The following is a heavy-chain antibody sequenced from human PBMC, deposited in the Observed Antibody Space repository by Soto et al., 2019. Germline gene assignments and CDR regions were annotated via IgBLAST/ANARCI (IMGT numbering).Heavy chain of an antibody. CDR2: VHYSGRT. D-gene: IGHD2-2*01. CDR3: VKVGLVIGDPFDS. CDR1: NGSISGFY. V-gene: IGHV4-59*12. J-gene: IGHJ4*02. Sequence: SETLSLTCSVSNGSISGFYWTWIRQPPGKILEWIGYVHYSGRTDYNPSLTSRATMSVDTSKNQFSLNLKSITAADTAVYYCVKVGLVIGDPFDSWGRGTLVTVSS.